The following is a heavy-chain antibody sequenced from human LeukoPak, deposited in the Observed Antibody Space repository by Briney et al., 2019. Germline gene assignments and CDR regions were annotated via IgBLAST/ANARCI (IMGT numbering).Heavy chain of an antibody. J-gene: IGHJ4*02. CDR1: GFTFSSYG. CDR3: AKGRPFGEWELLYFDY. Sequence: GGSLRLSCAASGFTFSSYGMHWVRQAPGKGLEWVAVISYDGSNKYYADSVKGRFTISRDNSKNTLYLQMNSLRAEDTAVYYCAKGRPFGEWELLYFDYWGQGTLVTVSS. D-gene: IGHD1-26*01. V-gene: IGHV3-30*18. CDR2: ISYDGSNK.